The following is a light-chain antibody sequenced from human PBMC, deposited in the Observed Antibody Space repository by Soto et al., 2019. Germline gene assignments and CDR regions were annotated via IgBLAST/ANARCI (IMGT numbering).Light chain of an antibody. V-gene: IGKV1-39*01. J-gene: IGKJ5*01. Sequence: DIQMTQTPASLSVSVGERVTITCRASQSINNYLNWYLQRPGQAPKLLIRSASTLQRGVPSRFSGSGSRTEFTLTIADLQPDDFGTYYCQQSLTMPITFGHGTRPEIK. CDR2: SAS. CDR1: QSINNY. CDR3: QQSLTMPIT.